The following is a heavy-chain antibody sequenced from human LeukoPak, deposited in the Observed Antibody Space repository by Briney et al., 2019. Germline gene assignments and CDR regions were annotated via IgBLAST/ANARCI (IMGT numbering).Heavy chain of an antibody. V-gene: IGHV3-30*02. CDR1: GFTFSSYG. D-gene: IGHD6-6*01. Sequence: PSGGSLRLSCAASGFTFSSYGMHWVRQASGKGLEWVAFIRYDGSNKYYADSVKGRFTISRDNSKNTVSLRLNSLRAEDSAIYYCASRKEYSTSSVFYWGQGTLVTVSS. J-gene: IGHJ4*02. CDR3: ASRKEYSTSSVFY. CDR2: IRYDGSNK.